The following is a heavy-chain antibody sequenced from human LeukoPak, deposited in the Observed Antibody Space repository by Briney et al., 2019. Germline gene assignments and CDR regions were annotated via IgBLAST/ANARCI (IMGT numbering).Heavy chain of an antibody. CDR2: ITYSSGYT. J-gene: IGHJ4*02. Sequence: VGSLRLSCAASGFTFSRYDMSGVRQARGKGLEWVSGITYSSGYTYYADSVKGRFTISRDNSRNPLYLQMNSLRAEDTAVYYCAKDPSDLGGSGSNNYFDCWGQGTLVTVSS. CDR3: AKDPSDLGGSGSNNYFDC. V-gene: IGHV3-23*01. D-gene: IGHD3-10*01. CDR1: GFTFSRYD.